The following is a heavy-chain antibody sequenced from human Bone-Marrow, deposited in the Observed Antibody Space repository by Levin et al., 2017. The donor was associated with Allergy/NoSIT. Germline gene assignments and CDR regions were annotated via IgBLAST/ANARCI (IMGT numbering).Heavy chain of an antibody. Sequence: SCAASGFTFSSYWMHWVRQAPGKGLVWVSRINSDGSSTSYADSVKGRFTISRDNAKNTLYLQMNSLRAEDTAVYYCARDPPFGVVPQGWANFDYWGQGTLVTVSS. V-gene: IGHV3-74*01. D-gene: IGHD3-3*01. CDR3: ARDPPFGVVPQGWANFDY. J-gene: IGHJ4*02. CDR1: GFTFSSYW. CDR2: INSDGSST.